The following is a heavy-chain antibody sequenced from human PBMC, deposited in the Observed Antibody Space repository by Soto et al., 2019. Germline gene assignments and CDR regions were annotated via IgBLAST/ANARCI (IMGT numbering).Heavy chain of an antibody. CDR3: ARDPTPVGGDPRTGMDV. CDR1: GGTFSSYA. D-gene: IGHD2-21*02. J-gene: IGHJ6*02. Sequence: GASVKVSCKASGGTFSSYAISWVRQAPGQGLEWMGGIIPIFGTANYAQKFQGRVTITADKSTSTAYMELSSLRSEDTAVYYCARDPTPVGGDPRTGMDVWGQGTTVTVYS. CDR2: IIPIFGTA. V-gene: IGHV1-69*06.